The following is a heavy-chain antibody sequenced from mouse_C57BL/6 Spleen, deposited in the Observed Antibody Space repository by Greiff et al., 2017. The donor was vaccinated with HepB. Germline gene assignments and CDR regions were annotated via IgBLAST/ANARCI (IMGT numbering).Heavy chain of an antibody. CDR1: GFTFSSYG. V-gene: IGHV5-6*01. Sequence: EVMLVESGGDLVKPGGSLKLSCAASGFTFSSYGMSWVRQTPDKRLEWVATISSGGSYTYYPDSVKGQFTISRDNAKNTLYLQMSSLKSEDTAMYYCARHERGYYGSLDYWGQGTTLTVSS. CDR3: ARHERGYYGSLDY. J-gene: IGHJ2*01. D-gene: IGHD1-1*01. CDR2: ISSGGSYT.